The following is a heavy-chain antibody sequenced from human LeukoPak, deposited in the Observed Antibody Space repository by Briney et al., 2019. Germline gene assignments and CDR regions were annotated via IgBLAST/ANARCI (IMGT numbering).Heavy chain of an antibody. D-gene: IGHD1-26*01. CDR2: ISSSSSTI. J-gene: IGHJ4*02. CDR3: ARGPVGTSTIDY. CDR1: GFTFSSYS. V-gene: IGHV3-48*02. Sequence: GGSLRLSCAASGFTFSSYSMNWVRQAPGKGLEWFSYISSSSSTIYYADSVKGRFTISRDNAKNSLYLQMNSLRDEDTAVYYCARGPVGTSTIDYWGQGTLVTVSS.